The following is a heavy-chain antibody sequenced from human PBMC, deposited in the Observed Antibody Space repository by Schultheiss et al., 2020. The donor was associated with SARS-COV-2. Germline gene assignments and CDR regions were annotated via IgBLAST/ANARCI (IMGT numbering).Heavy chain of an antibody. D-gene: IGHD6-19*01. CDR1: GFTFSSYA. CDR2: IYYSGST. CDR3: ARFSIAVAADNWFDP. V-gene: IGHV4-59*12. J-gene: IGHJ5*02. Sequence: GSLRLSCAASGFTFSSYAMSWIRQPPGKGLEWIGYIYYSGSTYYNPSLKSRVTISVDTSKNQFSLKLSSVTAADTAVYYCARFSIAVAADNWFDPWGQGTLVTVSS.